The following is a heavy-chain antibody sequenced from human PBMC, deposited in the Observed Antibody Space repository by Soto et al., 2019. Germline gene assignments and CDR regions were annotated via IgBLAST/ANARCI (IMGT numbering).Heavy chain of an antibody. J-gene: IGHJ6*04. CDR3: ARHRVTRVRGAIIANYGMDG. D-gene: IGHD3-10*01. Sequence: GESLKISCKGSGYSFTSYWIGWVRQMPGKGLEWMGIIYPGDSDTRYSPSFQGQVTISADKSISTAYLQWSSLKASDTAMYYCARHRVTRVRGAIIANYGMDGWGKGTTVPV. CDR2: IYPGDSDT. CDR1: GYSFTSYW. V-gene: IGHV5-51*01.